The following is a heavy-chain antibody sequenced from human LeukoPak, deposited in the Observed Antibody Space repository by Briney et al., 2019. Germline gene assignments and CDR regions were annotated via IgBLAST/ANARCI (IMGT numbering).Heavy chain of an antibody. Sequence: SETLTLTCTVSGGSISSGSYYWSWIRQPAGKGLEWIGRIYTSGSTNYNPSLKSRVTISVDTSKNQFSLKLSSVTAADTAVYYCARGDYGDSWGQGTRVTVSS. CDR3: ARGDYGDS. CDR2: IYTSGST. J-gene: IGHJ4*02. CDR1: GGSISSGSYY. V-gene: IGHV4-61*02.